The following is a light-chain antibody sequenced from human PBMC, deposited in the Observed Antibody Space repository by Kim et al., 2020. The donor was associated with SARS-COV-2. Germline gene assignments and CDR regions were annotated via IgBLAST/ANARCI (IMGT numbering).Light chain of an antibody. V-gene: IGLV2-14*03. J-gene: IGLJ3*02. CDR1: SRDVGAYNF. CDR3: SSYTTSITWV. CDR2: DVS. Sequence: QSALTQPASVSGSPGQSITISCTATSRDVGAYNFVSWYQQHPGKAPKLMIYDVSKRPSGVSDRFSGSKSGNTASLTISGLQAEDEADYYCSSYTTSITWVFGGGTKVTVL.